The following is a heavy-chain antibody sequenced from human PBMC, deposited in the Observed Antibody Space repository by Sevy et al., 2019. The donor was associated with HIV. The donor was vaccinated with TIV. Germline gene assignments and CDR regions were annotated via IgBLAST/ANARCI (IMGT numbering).Heavy chain of an antibody. V-gene: IGHV4-59*01. CDR2: IYYSGST. D-gene: IGHD3-3*01. J-gene: IGHJ6*03. CDR3: ARGKNDDFWSGYYYYYYMDV. CDR1: GGSISSYY. Sequence: SETLSLTCTVSGGSISSYYWSWIRQPPGKGLEWIGYIYYSGSTNYNPSLKSRVTISVDTSKNQFSLKLSSVTAADTAVYYCARGKNDDFWSGYYYYYYMDVWGKGTRVTVSS.